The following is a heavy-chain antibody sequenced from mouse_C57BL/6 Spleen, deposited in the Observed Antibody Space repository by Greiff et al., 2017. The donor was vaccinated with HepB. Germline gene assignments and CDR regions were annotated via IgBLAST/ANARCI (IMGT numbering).Heavy chain of an antibody. V-gene: IGHV1-64*01. Sequence: QVQLQQPGAELVKPGASVKLSCKASGYTFTSYWMHWVKQRPGQGLEWIGMIHPNSGSTNYNEKFKSKATLTVDKSSSTAYIQLSSLTSEDSAVYYCARSGFGYDEYYFDYWGQGTTLTVSS. CDR2: IHPNSGST. CDR3: ARSGFGYDEYYFDY. CDR1: GYTFTSYW. J-gene: IGHJ2*01. D-gene: IGHD2-2*01.